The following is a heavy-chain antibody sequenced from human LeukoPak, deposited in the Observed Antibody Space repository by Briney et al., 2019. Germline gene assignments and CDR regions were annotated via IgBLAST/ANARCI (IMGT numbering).Heavy chain of an antibody. Sequence: GGSLRLSCAASGFTFSSYWMSWVRQAPGKGLEWVANIKQDGSEKYYVDSVKGRFTISRDNAKNSLYLQMNSLRAEDTAVYYCAREDGQQLVRDLYYYYGMDVWGQGTTVTVSS. CDR3: AREDGQQLVRDLYYYYGMDV. J-gene: IGHJ6*02. CDR2: IKQDGSEK. D-gene: IGHD6-13*01. V-gene: IGHV3-7*03. CDR1: GFTFSSYW.